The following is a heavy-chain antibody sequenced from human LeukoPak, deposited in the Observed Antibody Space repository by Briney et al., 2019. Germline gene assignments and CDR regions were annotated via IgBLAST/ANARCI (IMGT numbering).Heavy chain of an antibody. CDR1: GYSFTSYW. J-gene: IGHJ4*02. Sequence: GESLKISCKGSGYSFTSYWISWVRQMPGKGLEWMGRINPSDSYTNYSPSFQGHVTISADKSISTAYLQWSSLQASNTVIYYCAAGVFGELLGLAGYWGQGTLVTVSS. CDR2: INPSDSYT. D-gene: IGHD3-10*01. CDR3: AAGVFGELLGLAGY. V-gene: IGHV5-10-1*01.